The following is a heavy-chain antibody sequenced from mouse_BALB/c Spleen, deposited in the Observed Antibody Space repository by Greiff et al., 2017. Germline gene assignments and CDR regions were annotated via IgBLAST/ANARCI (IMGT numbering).Heavy chain of an antibody. J-gene: IGHJ2*01. V-gene: IGHV6-6*02. CDR1: GFTFSNYW. CDR2: IRLKSNNYAT. CDR3: TRWSFDY. Sequence: EVKLVESGGGLVQPGGSMKLSCVASGFTFSNYWMNWVRQSPEKGLEWVAEIRLKSNNYATHYAESVKGRFTISRDDSKSSVYLQMNNLRAEDTGIYYCTRWSFDYWGQGTTLTVSS.